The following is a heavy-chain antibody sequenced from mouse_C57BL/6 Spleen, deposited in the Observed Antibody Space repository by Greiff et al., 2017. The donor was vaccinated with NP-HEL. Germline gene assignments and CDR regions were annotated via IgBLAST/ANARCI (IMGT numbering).Heavy chain of an antibody. J-gene: IGHJ1*03. V-gene: IGHV1-69*01. Sequence: QQPGAELVMPGASVKLSCKASGYTFTSYWMHWVKQRPGQGLEWIGEIDPSDSYTNYNQKFKGKSTLTVDKSSSTAYMQLSSLTSEDSAVYYCARSITTVVAPSYWYFDVWGTGTTVTVSS. D-gene: IGHD1-1*01. CDR3: ARSITTVVAPSYWYFDV. CDR2: IDPSDSYT. CDR1: GYTFTSYW.